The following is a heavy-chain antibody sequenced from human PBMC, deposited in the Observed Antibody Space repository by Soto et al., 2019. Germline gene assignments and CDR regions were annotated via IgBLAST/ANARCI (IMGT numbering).Heavy chain of an antibody. J-gene: IGHJ4*02. Sequence: GGSLRLSCEASGFTFSNAWMNWVRQAPGKGLEWVGRIKSNTDGGTTDYATPVKGRFSISRDDSKTTLYLQMNSLKTEDSAVYYCATDVGDFWGQGTLVTVSS. V-gene: IGHV3-15*07. CDR1: GFTFSNAW. CDR3: ATDVGDF. CDR2: IKSNTDGGTT. D-gene: IGHD1-26*01.